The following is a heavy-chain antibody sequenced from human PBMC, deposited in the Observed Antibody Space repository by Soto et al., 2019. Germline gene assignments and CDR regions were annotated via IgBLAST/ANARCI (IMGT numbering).Heavy chain of an antibody. CDR3: AKGPNILYSRGWYSL. CDR2: ISGSGTGT. J-gene: IGHJ4*02. Sequence: VQLLESGGGLAQPGGSLRLSCGASGFTFSSYVMSWVRQAPGKGLEWVSSISGSGTGTYYADSAKGRSTISRDKSRNTLYLQMNSLRAEDTAVYYCAKGPNILYSRGWYSLWGQGTLVTVSS. D-gene: IGHD6-19*01. V-gene: IGHV3-23*01. CDR1: GFTFSSYV.